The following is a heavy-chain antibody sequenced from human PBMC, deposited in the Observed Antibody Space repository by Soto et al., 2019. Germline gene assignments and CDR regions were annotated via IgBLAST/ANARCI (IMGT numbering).Heavy chain of an antibody. V-gene: IGHV3-21*06. J-gene: IGHJ3*02. Sequence: EVQLVESGGGLVKPEESLRLSCAASGFTFSTYNMKWVRQAPGKGLEWVSSISTSGSYIFYAGSVRGRFTIFRDDAKNSLHLQRNSLRAEATAVYYCATIGDRDGFDIWGQGTTVIVSS. CDR3: ATIGDRDGFDI. CDR2: ISTSGSYI. D-gene: IGHD4-17*01. CDR1: GFTFSTYN.